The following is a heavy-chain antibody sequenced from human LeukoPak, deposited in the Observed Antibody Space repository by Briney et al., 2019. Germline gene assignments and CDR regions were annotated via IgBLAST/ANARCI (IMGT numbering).Heavy chain of an antibody. J-gene: IGHJ4*02. D-gene: IGHD6-19*01. V-gene: IGHV1-2*02. Sequence: ASVKVSCKASGYTFTGYYMHWVRQAPGQGLEWMGWINPNSGGTNYAQKFQGRVTMTRDTSISTAYMELSRLRSDDTAVYYCARGRAIRGAVAGELSYFDYWGQGTLVTVSS. CDR2: INPNSGGT. CDR1: GYTFTGYY. CDR3: ARGRAIRGAVAGELSYFDY.